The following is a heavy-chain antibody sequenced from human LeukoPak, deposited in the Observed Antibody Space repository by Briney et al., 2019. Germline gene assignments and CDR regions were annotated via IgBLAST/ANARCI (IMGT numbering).Heavy chain of an antibody. Sequence: ASVKVSCKASGYTFTSYDINWVRQATGQGLEWMGWMNPNSGNTGYAQKFQGRVTMTRNTSISTAYMELSSLRSEDTAVYYCATAGGYYDFWSGYYNWFDPWGQGTLVTVSS. CDR2: MNPNSGNT. V-gene: IGHV1-8*01. CDR1: GYTFTSYD. D-gene: IGHD3-3*01. CDR3: ATAGGYYDFWSGYYNWFDP. J-gene: IGHJ5*02.